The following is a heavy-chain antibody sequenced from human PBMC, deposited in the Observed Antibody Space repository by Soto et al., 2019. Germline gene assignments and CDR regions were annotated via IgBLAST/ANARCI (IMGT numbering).Heavy chain of an antibody. CDR1: GYTFTSYA. D-gene: IGHD3-9*01. CDR3: AREEAYYDILTGYVPRGYFDY. CDR2: INAGNGNT. Sequence: ASVKVSCKASGYTFTSYAMHWVRQAPGQRLEWMGWINAGNGNTKYSQKFQGRVTITRDTSASTAYMELSSLRSEDTAVYYCAREEAYYDILTGYVPRGYFDYWGQGTLVTVSS. V-gene: IGHV1-3*01. J-gene: IGHJ4*02.